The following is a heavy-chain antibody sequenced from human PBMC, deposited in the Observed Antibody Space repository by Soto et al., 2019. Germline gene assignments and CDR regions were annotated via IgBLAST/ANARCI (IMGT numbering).Heavy chain of an antibody. CDR1: GGSISSSSYY. Sequence: PSETLSLTCTVSGGSISSSSYYWGWIRQPPGKGLECIGSIYYSGSTYYNPSLKSRVTISVDTSKNQFSLKLSSVTAADTAVYYCARNMSMWGSYRQYYFDYWGQGSLVX. CDR2: IYYSGST. D-gene: IGHD3-16*02. J-gene: IGHJ4*02. V-gene: IGHV4-39*01. CDR3: ARNMSMWGSYRQYYFDY.